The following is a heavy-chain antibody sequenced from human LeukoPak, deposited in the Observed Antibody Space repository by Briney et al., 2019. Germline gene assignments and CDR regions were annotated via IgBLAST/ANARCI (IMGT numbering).Heavy chain of an antibody. CDR2: ISYDGNNK. D-gene: IGHD2-15*01. CDR3: AKGVDYCSGGSCPADY. CDR1: GFTFSNYG. J-gene: IGHJ4*02. Sequence: GGSLRLSCAASGFTFSNYGIHWVRQAPGKGLEWVAVISYDGNNKYYADSVKGRFTISRDNSKNTLFLQMNSLRAEDTAVYYCAKGVDYCSGGSCPADYWGPGTLVTVSS. V-gene: IGHV3-30*18.